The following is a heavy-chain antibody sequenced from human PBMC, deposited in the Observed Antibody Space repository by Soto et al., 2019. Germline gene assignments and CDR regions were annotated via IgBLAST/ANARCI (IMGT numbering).Heavy chain of an antibody. CDR2: IYYGGNT. V-gene: IGHV4-31*03. CDR1: GGSIRSSGHY. CDR3: ARLAIGVGRSPKCIDP. Sequence: QVQLQESGPGLVKTSQTLSLTCTVSGGSIRSSGHYWSWIRQHPGTGLELIGHIYYGGNTYYNPPLKSRGTESVDTSMNQFSLRLASAAVADTAVCFCARLAIGVGRSPKCIDPWGQGTLVNVS. D-gene: IGHD6-19*01. J-gene: IGHJ5*02.